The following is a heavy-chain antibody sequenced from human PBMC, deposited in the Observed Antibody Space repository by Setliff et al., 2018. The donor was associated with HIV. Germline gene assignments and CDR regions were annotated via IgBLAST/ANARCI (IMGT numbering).Heavy chain of an antibody. D-gene: IGHD2-15*01. CDR2: ISSSGNTI. V-gene: IGHV3-11*01. CDR1: LFTFSDYY. Sequence: GGSLRLSCAASLFTFSDYYMSWIRQAPGKGLEWVSYISSSGNTIYYADSVKGRFTVSRDNAKNSLYLQMNSLRADDTAVYYCAREATRYYFDYWGQGTLVTVTS. CDR3: AREATRYYFDY. J-gene: IGHJ4*02.